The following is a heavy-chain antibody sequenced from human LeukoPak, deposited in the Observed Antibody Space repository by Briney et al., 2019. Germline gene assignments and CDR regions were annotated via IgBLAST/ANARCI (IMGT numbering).Heavy chain of an antibody. V-gene: IGHV1-2*02. Sequence: ASVKVSCKASGYTFTSYYMHWVRQAPGQGLEWMGWINPNSGGTNYAQKFQGRVTMTRDTSISTAYMELSRLRSDDTAVYYCARVMISPNDAFDIWGQGTMVTVSS. D-gene: IGHD3/OR15-3a*01. CDR3: ARVMISPNDAFDI. J-gene: IGHJ3*02. CDR1: GYTFTSYY. CDR2: INPNSGGT.